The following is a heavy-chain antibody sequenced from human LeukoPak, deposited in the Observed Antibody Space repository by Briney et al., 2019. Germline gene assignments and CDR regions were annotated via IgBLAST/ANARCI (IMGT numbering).Heavy chain of an antibody. CDR1: GFTVSSNY. V-gene: IGHV3-53*01. J-gene: IGHJ3*02. D-gene: IGHD3-10*01. CDR3: AKDSVEEGFGELDKLDAFDI. Sequence: GGSLRLSCAASGFTVSSNYMSWVRQAPGKGLEWVSVIYSGGSTYYADSVKGRFTISRDNSKNTLYLQMNSLRAEDTAVYYCAKDSVEEGFGELDKLDAFDIWGQGTMVTVSS. CDR2: IYSGGST.